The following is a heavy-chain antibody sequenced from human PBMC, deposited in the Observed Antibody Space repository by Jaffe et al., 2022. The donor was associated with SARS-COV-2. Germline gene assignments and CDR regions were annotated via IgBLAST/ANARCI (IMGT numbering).Heavy chain of an antibody. CDR3: ARAIEMTTMGGDYYYHMDV. CDR2: IYNTGST. J-gene: IGHJ6*02. D-gene: IGHD4-4*01. Sequence: QVQLQESGPGLVKPSQTLSLTCTVSGGSISNDRHYWTWIRQPAGKGLEWIGRIYNTGSTKYNPSLRSRVTISVDTSKNQFSLRLSSVSAADTAVYYCARAIEMTTMGGDYYYHMDVWGQGTTVTVSS. V-gene: IGHV4-61*02. CDR1: GGSISNDRHY.